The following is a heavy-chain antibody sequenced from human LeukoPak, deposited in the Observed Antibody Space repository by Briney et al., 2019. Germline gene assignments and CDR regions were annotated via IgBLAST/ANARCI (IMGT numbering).Heavy chain of an antibody. CDR1: GYTFTSYY. D-gene: IGHD5-24*01. CDR2: MNPNSGNT. J-gene: IGHJ4*02. CDR3: ARGGDGDNSMPFDY. Sequence: ASVKVSCKASGYTFTSYYMHWVRQATGQGLEWMGWMNPNSGNTGYAQKFQGRVTITRNTSISTAYMELSSLRSEDTAVYYCARGGDGDNSMPFDYWGQGTLVTVSS. V-gene: IGHV1-8*03.